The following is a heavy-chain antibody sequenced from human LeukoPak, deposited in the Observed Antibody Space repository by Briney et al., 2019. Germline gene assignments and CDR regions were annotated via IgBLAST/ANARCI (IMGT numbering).Heavy chain of an antibody. J-gene: IGHJ5*02. D-gene: IGHD5-12*01. V-gene: IGHV3-48*01. CDR1: GFTFSSCV. Sequence: GGSLRLSCSASGFTFSSCVMSWVRQAPGKGLEWVSHIRSSSETFYADSVKGRFTISRDNARNSLYLQMNNLRGEDTAIYYCARDAGNSGYGCDLWGQGTLVTVSS. CDR2: IRSSSET. CDR3: ARDAGNSGYGCDL.